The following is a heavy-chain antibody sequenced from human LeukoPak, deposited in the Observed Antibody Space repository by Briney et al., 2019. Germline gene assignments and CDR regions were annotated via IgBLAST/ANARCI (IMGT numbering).Heavy chain of an antibody. J-gene: IGHJ4*02. D-gene: IGHD2-2*01. Sequence: SETLSLTCAVYGGSFSGYYWSWIRQPPGKGLEWLGEINHSGSTNYNPSLKSRVTISVDTSKNQFSLKLSSVTAADTAVYYCATSIVVVPATIWALDYWGQGTLVTVSS. V-gene: IGHV4-34*01. CDR3: ATSIVVVPATIWALDY. CDR1: GGSFSGYY. CDR2: INHSGST.